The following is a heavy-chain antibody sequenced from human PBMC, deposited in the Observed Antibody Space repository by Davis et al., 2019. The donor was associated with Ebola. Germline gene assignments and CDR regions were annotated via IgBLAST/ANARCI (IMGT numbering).Heavy chain of an antibody. CDR1: GFTFSSYG. V-gene: IGHV3-30*18. CDR3: AKVVESGWYYYGMDV. Sequence: PGGSLRLSCAASGFTFSSYGMHWVRQAPGKGLEWVAVISYDGSNKYYADSVKGRFTISRDNSKNTLYLQMNSLRAEDTAVHYCAKVVESGWYYYGMDVWGQGTTVTVSS. CDR2: ISYDGSNK. J-gene: IGHJ6*02. D-gene: IGHD2-15*01.